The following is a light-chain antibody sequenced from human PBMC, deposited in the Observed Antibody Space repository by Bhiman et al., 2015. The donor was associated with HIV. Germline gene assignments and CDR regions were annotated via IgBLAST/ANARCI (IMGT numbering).Light chain of an antibody. J-gene: IGLJ2*01. CDR2: DVS. Sequence: QSALTQPASVSGSPGQSITISCSGTSSDIGGSDSVSWYQHHPGKAPKLIIYDVSKWPAGVSSRFSGSKSGNTASLAISGLQAEDEADYYCSSYTRSTTLRVFGGGTKLTVL. V-gene: IGLV2-14*03. CDR1: SSDIGGSDS. CDR3: SSYTRSTTLRV.